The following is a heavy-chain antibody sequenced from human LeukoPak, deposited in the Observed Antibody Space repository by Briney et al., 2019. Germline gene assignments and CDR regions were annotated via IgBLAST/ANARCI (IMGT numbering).Heavy chain of an antibody. V-gene: IGHV3-15*01. J-gene: IGHJ4*02. CDR2: IKSKTDGGTT. CDR3: TTDYGDEDFDY. D-gene: IGHD4-17*01. CDR1: GFTFSNAW. Sequence: GGSLRLSCAASGFTFSNAWLSWVRQAPGKGLEWVGRIKSKTDGGTTDYAAPVKGRFTISRDDSKNTLYLQMNSLKTEDTAVYYCTTDYGDEDFDYWGQGTLVTVSS.